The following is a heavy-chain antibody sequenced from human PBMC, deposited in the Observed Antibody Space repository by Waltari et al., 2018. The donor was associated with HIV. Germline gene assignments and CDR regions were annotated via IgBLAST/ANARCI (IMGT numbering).Heavy chain of an antibody. J-gene: IGHJ6*02. CDR1: GGSISSGSYY. CDR2: IYTRGST. Sequence: QVQLQESGPGLVKPSQTLSLTCTVSGGSISSGSYYWSWIRQPAGKGLEWIGRIYTRGSTNSNPSLKSRVTISVDTSKNQFSLKLSSVTAADTAVYYCARDQMSRGNYYYYYYGMDVWGQGTTVTVSS. V-gene: IGHV4-61*02. CDR3: ARDQMSRGNYYYYYYGMDV. D-gene: IGHD2-2*01.